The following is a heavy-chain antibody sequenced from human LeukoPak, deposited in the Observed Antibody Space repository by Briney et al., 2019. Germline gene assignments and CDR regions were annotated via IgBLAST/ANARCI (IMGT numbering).Heavy chain of an antibody. CDR3: ARDPRKQQLVPFDY. V-gene: IGHV1-18*01. CDR2: ISAYNGNT. CDR1: GYTFTSYG. Sequence: ASVKVSCKASGYTFTSYGISWVRQAPGQGLEWTGWISAYNGNTNYAQKLQGRVTMTTDTSTSTAYMELRSLRSDDTAVYYCARDPRKQQLVPFDYWGQGTLVTVSS. D-gene: IGHD6-13*01. J-gene: IGHJ4*02.